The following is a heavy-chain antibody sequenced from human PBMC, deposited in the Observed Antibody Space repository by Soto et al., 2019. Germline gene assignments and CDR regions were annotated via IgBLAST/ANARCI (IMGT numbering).Heavy chain of an antibody. Sequence: QVQLVESGGGLVKPGGSLRLSCAASGFTFSDYYMSWIRQAPGKGLEWVSYISSSGSTIYYADSVKGRFTISRDNAKNSLYLQMNSLRAEDTAVYYCAKRGFRGYSGYDPPWDLLPPSTLDSSRVDYYYYMDVWGKGTTVTVSS. CDR2: ISSSGSTI. V-gene: IGHV3-11*01. D-gene: IGHD5-12*01. CDR1: GFTFSDYY. CDR3: AKRGFRGYSGYDPPWDLLPPSTLDSSRVDYYYYMDV. J-gene: IGHJ6*03.